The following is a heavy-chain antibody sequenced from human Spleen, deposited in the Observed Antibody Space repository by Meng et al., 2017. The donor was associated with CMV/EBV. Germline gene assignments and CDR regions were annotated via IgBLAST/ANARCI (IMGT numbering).Heavy chain of an antibody. V-gene: IGHV4-59*01. CDR3: ARAESGYDGLDY. Sequence: SETLSLTCTVSGGSISSYYWSWIRQPPGKGLEWIGYIYYSGSTNYNPSLKSRVTISVDTSKNQFSLKLSSVTAADTAVYYCARAESGYDGLDYWGQGTLVTVSS. D-gene: IGHD5-12*01. J-gene: IGHJ4*02. CDR1: GGSISSYY. CDR2: IYYSGST.